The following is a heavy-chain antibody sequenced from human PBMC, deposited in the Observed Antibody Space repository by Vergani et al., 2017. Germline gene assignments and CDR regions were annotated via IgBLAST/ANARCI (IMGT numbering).Heavy chain of an antibody. D-gene: IGHD4-17*01. J-gene: IGHJ4*02. V-gene: IGHV4-59*01. CDR3: ARHPLRFEYCFDY. CDR2: IYYSGST. Sequence: QVQLQESGPGLVKPSETLSLTCTVSGGSISSYYWSWIRQPPGKGLEWIGYIYYSGSTNYNPSLKSRVTISVDTSKNQFPLKLSSVTSADTAVYYCARHPLRFEYCFDYWDGGTVVAVSS. CDR1: GGSISSYY.